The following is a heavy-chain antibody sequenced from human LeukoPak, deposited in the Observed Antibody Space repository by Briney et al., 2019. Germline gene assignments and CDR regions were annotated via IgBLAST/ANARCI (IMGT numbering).Heavy chain of an antibody. Sequence: SETLSLTCTVSGDSISGEYCNWIRQPAGKGLEWIGRIYSSGSTNYNPSLRSRIIMSVDTSKNQFTLKLSSVTAAGTAVYYCARSLMDEAAAWDQGNLVTVSS. J-gene: IGHJ4*02. CDR2: IYSSGST. CDR3: ARSLMDEAAA. CDR1: GDSISGEY. D-gene: IGHD6-13*01. V-gene: IGHV4-4*07.